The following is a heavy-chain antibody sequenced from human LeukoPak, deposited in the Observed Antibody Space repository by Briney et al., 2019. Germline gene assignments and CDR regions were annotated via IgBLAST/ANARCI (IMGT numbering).Heavy chain of an antibody. CDR1: GFTFSDYY. Sequence: PGGSLRLSCAASGFTFSDYYMSWIRQAPGKGLEWVSYISSSGSTIYYADSVKGRSTISRDNAKNSLYLQMNSLRAEDTAVYYCARGNYYDSSGYYPPFDYWGQGTLVTVSS. J-gene: IGHJ4*02. CDR2: ISSSGSTI. V-gene: IGHV3-11*04. CDR3: ARGNYYDSSGYYPPFDY. D-gene: IGHD3-22*01.